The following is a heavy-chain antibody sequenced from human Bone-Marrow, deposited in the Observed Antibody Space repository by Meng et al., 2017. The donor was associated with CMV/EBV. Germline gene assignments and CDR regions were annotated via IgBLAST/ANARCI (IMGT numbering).Heavy chain of an antibody. D-gene: IGHD6-13*01. V-gene: IGHV3-23*01. J-gene: IGHJ4*02. CDR2: ISGSGDST. Sequence: GASLKISCAASGFTFSSYAMSWVRPAPEKGLEWVSAISGSGDSTYYADSVKGRFTISRDNSKNTLYLQMNSLRAGDTAVYYCARNLAGYSSPTCFDYWGQGTLVTVSS. CDR1: GFTFSSYA. CDR3: ARNLAGYSSPTCFDY.